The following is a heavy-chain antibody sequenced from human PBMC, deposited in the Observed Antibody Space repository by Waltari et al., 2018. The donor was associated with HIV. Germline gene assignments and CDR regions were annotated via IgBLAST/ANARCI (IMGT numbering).Heavy chain of an antibody. V-gene: IGHV3-23*01. J-gene: IGHJ5*02. CDR2: ISGSGDNR. D-gene: IGHD6-13*01. CDR3: TKDPVTAVGNINWFDP. Sequence: EVQLLESGGGLVQPGGSLRLSCRAPGFFFSSIAMNWGRQALGKGVEWVSGISGSGDNRYYADSVKVRFTISRDNSKNKVFLQMKSLRPEDTAFYYCTKDPVTAVGNINWFDPWGQGTLVTVSS. CDR1: GFFFSSIA.